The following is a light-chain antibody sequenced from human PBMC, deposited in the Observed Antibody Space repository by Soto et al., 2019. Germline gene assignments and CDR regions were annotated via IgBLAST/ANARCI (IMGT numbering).Light chain of an antibody. CDR1: SSDVGSYNL. CDR2: EGS. V-gene: IGLV2-23*01. Sequence: QSALTQPASVSGSPGQSITISCTGTSSDVGSYNLVSWYQQHPGKAPKVIVYEGSERPSGVSNRFSGSTSGNTASLIISGHQAEDEADYYCCSFAAGNTWVFGGGTKLTVL. J-gene: IGLJ3*02. CDR3: CSFAAGNTWV.